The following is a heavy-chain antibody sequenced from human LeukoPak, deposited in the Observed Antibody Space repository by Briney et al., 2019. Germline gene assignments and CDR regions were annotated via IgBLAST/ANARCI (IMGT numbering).Heavy chain of an antibody. V-gene: IGHV3-53*01. CDR3: ARDYCSGGRCYSGAFDI. J-gene: IGHJ3*02. CDR2: IYSGGST. CDR1: GFTVSSHY. D-gene: IGHD2-15*01. Sequence: PGGSLRLSCAASGFTVSSHYMSWVRQAPGKGLEWVSVIYSGGSTYYADSLQGGFTISRDNSKNTLYLQMNSLRAEATAVYYWARDYCSGGRCYSGAFDIWGQGTMVTVSS.